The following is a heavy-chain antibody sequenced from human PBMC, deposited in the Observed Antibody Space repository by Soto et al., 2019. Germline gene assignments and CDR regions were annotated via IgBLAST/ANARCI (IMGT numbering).Heavy chain of an antibody. J-gene: IGHJ6*02. Sequence: SETLSLTCTVSGGSVSSGSYYWSWIRQPPGKGLEWIGYIYYSGSTNYNPSLKSRVTISVDTSKNQFSLKLSSVTAADTAVYYCARGNYGDTGYYYYYYYGMDVWGQGTTVTV. D-gene: IGHD4-17*01. CDR1: GGSVSSGSYY. CDR2: IYYSGST. V-gene: IGHV4-61*01. CDR3: ARGNYGDTGYYYYYYYGMDV.